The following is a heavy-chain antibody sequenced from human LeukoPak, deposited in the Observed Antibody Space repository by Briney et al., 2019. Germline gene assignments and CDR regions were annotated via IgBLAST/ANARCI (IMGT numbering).Heavy chain of an antibody. D-gene: IGHD2-2*03. CDR2: ISGSGGST. CDR3: AKDGYCSSTSCYSGGFDY. Sequence: GGSLRLSCAASGFTFSSYAISWVRQAPGKGLEWVSAISGSGGSTYYADSVKGRFTISRDNSKNTLYLQMNSLRAEDTAVYYCAKDGYCSSTSCYSGGFDYWGQGTLVTVSS. CDR1: GFTFSSYA. V-gene: IGHV3-23*01. J-gene: IGHJ4*02.